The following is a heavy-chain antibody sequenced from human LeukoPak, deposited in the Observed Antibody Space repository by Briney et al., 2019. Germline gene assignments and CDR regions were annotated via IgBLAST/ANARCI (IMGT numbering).Heavy chain of an antibody. Sequence: GSLRLSCAASGFTFSSYGMSWVRQAPGKGLEWVSAISGSGGSTYYADSVKGRFTISRDNAKNSLYLQMNSLRAEDTAVYYCARDQAFEQQLDYWGQGTLVTVSS. CDR3: ARDQAFEQQLDY. CDR1: GFTFSSYG. J-gene: IGHJ4*02. V-gene: IGHV3-23*01. D-gene: IGHD6-13*01. CDR2: ISGSGGST.